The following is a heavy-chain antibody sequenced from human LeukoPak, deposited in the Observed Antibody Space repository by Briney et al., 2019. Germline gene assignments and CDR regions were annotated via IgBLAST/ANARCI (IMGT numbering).Heavy chain of an antibody. CDR2: IRGSGGST. Sequence: PGGSLRLSCAASGFTFSSYGMSWVRQAPGKGLEWVSAIRGSGGSTYYADSVKGRFTISRDNAKNSLDLQMNSLRAEDTAVYYCAREGITISSLWFDPWGQGTLVTVSS. J-gene: IGHJ5*02. CDR1: GFTFSSYG. D-gene: IGHD3-9*01. V-gene: IGHV3-23*01. CDR3: AREGITISSLWFDP.